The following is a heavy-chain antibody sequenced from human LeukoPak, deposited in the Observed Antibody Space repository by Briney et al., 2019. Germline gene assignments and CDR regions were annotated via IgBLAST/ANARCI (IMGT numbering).Heavy chain of an antibody. CDR1: GGSISSGDYY. CDR2: IYYSGST. Sequence: PSETLSLTCTVSGGSISSGDYYWSWIRQPPGKGLEWIGYIYYSGSTYYNPSLKSRVTISVDTSKNQFSLKLSSVTAVDTAVYYCARAPYCSGGSRYFYYYYGMDVWGQGTTVTVSS. D-gene: IGHD2-15*01. V-gene: IGHV4-30-4*01. CDR3: ARAPYCSGGSRYFYYYYGMDV. J-gene: IGHJ6*02.